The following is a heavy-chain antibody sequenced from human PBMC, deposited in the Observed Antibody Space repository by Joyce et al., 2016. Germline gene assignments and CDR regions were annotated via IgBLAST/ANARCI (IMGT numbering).Heavy chain of an antibody. J-gene: IGHJ4*02. D-gene: IGHD1/OR15-1a*01. Sequence: QVQLQESGPGPVRPSETLSLTCIVSGASVRSTIYYWGWIRQPPGKGLEWIGSVYYSGKTYYTPSLKSRVTISADTSKNQFSLKWTSVTAADTAMYFCARHINDWNNEIDYWGQGTLVAVSS. V-gene: IGHV4-39*01. CDR2: VYYSGKT. CDR3: ARHINDWNNEIDY. CDR1: GASVRSTIYY.